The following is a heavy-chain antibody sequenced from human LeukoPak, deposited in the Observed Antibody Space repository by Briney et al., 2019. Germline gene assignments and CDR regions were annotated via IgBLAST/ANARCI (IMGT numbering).Heavy chain of an antibody. CDR1: GGSISSSSYY. Sequence: SETLSLTCTVSGGSISSSSYYWGWIRQPPGKGLEWIGSIYYSGSTYYNPSLKSRVTISVDTSKNQFSLKLSSVTAADTAVYYCARAGYYTRFFDYWGQGTLVTVSS. D-gene: IGHD3-3*01. CDR2: IYYSGST. V-gene: IGHV4-39*01. J-gene: IGHJ4*02. CDR3: ARAGYYTRFFDY.